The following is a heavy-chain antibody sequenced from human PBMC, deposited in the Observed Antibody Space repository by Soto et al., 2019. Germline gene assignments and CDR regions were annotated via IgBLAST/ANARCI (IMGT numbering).Heavy chain of an antibody. CDR3: ARDQGVAAAGITWFDP. CDR1: GASMNSYH. Sequence: QVQLQASGPGLVKPSETLSLTCTVSGASMNSYHWSWIRQPAGKGLEWIGHINSSGSTNYNPSLKSRVTMSVDTSKNQFSLRLMSLTAADTAVYYCARDQGVAAAGITWFDPWGQGSLVTVSS. D-gene: IGHD6-13*01. V-gene: IGHV4-4*07. J-gene: IGHJ5*02. CDR2: INSSGST.